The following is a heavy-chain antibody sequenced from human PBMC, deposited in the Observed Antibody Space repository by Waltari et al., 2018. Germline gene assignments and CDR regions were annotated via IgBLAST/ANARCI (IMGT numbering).Heavy chain of an antibody. CDR3: ARQDYYYVKGYFDL. D-gene: IGHD3-22*01. CDR1: GGSILRAAYY. V-gene: IGHV4-39*01. CDR2: MYYSGST. Sequence: QLQLQESGPGLVKPSETLSLTCVVSGGSILRAAYYWGWVRQPPGKGLEFIGSMYYSGSTYYNPSLKSRVTISVDTSQNQFSLRLSSVTAADTAVYYCARQDYYYVKGYFDLWGRGTLVTVSS. J-gene: IGHJ2*01.